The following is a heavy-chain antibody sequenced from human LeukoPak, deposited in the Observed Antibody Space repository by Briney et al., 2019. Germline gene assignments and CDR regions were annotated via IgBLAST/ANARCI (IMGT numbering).Heavy chain of an antibody. J-gene: IGHJ4*02. D-gene: IGHD3-10*01. Sequence: ASVKVSCTASAYTFTSYGISWVRHAPGQGLEWMGWISAYNGNTNYEQKLQGRVTMTTDTSTSTDYMELRSLRSDDTAVYYCARSQGVITYFDYWGQGTLVTVSS. CDR3: ARSQGVITYFDY. V-gene: IGHV1-18*01. CDR1: AYTFTSYG. CDR2: ISAYNGNT.